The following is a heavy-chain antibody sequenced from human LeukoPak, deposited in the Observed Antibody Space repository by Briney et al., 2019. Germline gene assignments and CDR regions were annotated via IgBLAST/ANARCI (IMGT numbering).Heavy chain of an antibody. CDR2: IWYDGSNK. V-gene: IGHV3-33*06. Sequence: GGSLRLSCAASGFTFSSYGMHWVRQAPGKGLEWVAVIWYDGSNKYYADSVKGRFTISRDNSKNTLYLQMNSLRAEDTAVYYCAKGGVDTAMDLDYWGQGTLVTVSS. J-gene: IGHJ4*02. CDR3: AKGGVDTAMDLDY. CDR1: GFTFSSYG. D-gene: IGHD5-18*01.